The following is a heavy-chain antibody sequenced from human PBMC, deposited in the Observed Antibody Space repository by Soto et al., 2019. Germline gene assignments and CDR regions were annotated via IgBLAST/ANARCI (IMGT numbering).Heavy chain of an antibody. J-gene: IGHJ4*02. CDR3: ARERREEIHDGYDLDC. V-gene: IGHV4-4*07. D-gene: IGHD5-18*01. CDR1: VCSINYYY. CDR2: IYTSGST. Sequence: SETRSLTGTVSVCSINYYYLGWIRQPAVKGLEWIGRIYTSGSTDYNPSLKSRVTISIDTSKNQFYLKVTSMTAADTAVYYCARERREEIHDGYDLDCWGQGTLVTV.